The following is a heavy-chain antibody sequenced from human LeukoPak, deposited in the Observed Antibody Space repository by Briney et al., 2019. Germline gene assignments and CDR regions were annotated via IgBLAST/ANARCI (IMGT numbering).Heavy chain of an antibody. V-gene: IGHV4-4*02. J-gene: IGHJ3*02. CDR3: ASSYNLGPDAFDI. Sequence: PSGTLSLTCAVSGGSISSSNWWSWVRQPPGKGLEWIGEIYHSGSTNYNPSLKSRVTISVDKSKNQFSLKLSSVTAADTAVYYCASSYNLGPDAFDIWGQGTTVIVSS. CDR1: GGSISSSNW. D-gene: IGHD1-1*01. CDR2: IYHSGST.